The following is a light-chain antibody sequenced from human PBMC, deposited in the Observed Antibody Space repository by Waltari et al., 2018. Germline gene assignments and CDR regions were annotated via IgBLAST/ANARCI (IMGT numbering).Light chain of an antibody. Sequence: SYELTQPPSVSVSPGQPASITCSGDKLGAKYACWYQQKPGQSPVLVSYQDSKRPPRIPERFSGSNSGNTATLTISGTQAMDEADYYCQAWDSSTAVFGGGTKLTVL. CDR1: KLGAKY. J-gene: IGLJ2*01. CDR3: QAWDSSTAV. CDR2: QDS. V-gene: IGLV3-1*01.